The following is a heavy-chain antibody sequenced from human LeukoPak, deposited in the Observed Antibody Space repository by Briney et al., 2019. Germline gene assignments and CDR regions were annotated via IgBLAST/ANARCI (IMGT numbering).Heavy chain of an antibody. J-gene: IGHJ4*02. CDR1: GFTFDDYA. V-gene: IGHV3-9*01. CDR2: ISWNSGSV. D-gene: IGHD1-26*01. Sequence: GGSLRLSCAASGFTFDDYAMHWVRQAPGKGLEWVSGISWNSGSVGYADSVKGRFTISRDNSKNTLYLQMNSLRAEDTAVYYCASFEPVAGGPIDYWGQGTLVTVSS. CDR3: ASFEPVAGGPIDY.